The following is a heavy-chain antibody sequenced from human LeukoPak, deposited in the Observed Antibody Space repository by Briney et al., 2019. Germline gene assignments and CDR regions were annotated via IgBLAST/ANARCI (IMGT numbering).Heavy chain of an antibody. V-gene: IGHV3-21*01. CDR1: GFTFSSYS. D-gene: IGHD2-21*02. J-gene: IGHJ5*02. CDR3: ARGRAYCGGDCYLHCFDP. Sequence: GGSLRLSCAASGFTFSSYSMNWVRQAPGEGLEWVSSITSSSRYIYYADSVKGRFTISRDNAKNSLSLQMNSLRAEDTAVYYCARGRAYCGGDCYLHCFDPWGQGTLVTASS. CDR2: ITSSSRYI.